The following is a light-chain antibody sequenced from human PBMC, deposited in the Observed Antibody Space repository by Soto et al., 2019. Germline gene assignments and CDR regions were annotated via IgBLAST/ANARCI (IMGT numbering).Light chain of an antibody. CDR3: QQYNNWPRT. CDR1: QSVRSS. J-gene: IGKJ1*01. V-gene: IGKV3-11*01. Sequence: IVLTQSPATLSLSPGERATLSCRASQSVRSSLAWYQQQPGQAPRLLIYDASNRATGIPGRFSGSGSGTEFTLTISSLQSEDFAVYYCQQYNNWPRTFGQGTKVDIK. CDR2: DAS.